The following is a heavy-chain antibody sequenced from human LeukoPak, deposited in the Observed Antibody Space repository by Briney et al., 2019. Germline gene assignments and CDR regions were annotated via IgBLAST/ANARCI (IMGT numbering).Heavy chain of an antibody. Sequence: PGGSLRLSCAASGFSFSSYSMNWVRQAPGKGLEWVSSISSTSRSNYIFYAESVKGRFTISRDNTKNSLFLQMNSLVAEDTAVYYCARGYIDNLGYSPRSSFDSWGQGSLVTVSS. D-gene: IGHD3-22*01. CDR2: ISSTSRSNYI. CDR3: ARGYIDNLGYSPRSSFDS. V-gene: IGHV3-21*01. CDR1: GFSFSSYS. J-gene: IGHJ4*02.